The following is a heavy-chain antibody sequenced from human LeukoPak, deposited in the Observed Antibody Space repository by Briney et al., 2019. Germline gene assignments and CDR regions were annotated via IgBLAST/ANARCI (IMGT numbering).Heavy chain of an antibody. D-gene: IGHD4-17*01. CDR3: AKAAYGDYVNWFDP. CDR1: GFTFRNYA. CDR2: IAASSGST. J-gene: IGHJ5*02. Sequence: GGSLRLSCAASGFTFRNYAMNWVRQAPGKGLEWVSSIAASSGSTYYADSVKGRFTISRDNSKNTLYLQMNSLRVEDTAPYYCAKAAYGDYVNWFDPWGQGTLVTVSS. V-gene: IGHV3-23*01.